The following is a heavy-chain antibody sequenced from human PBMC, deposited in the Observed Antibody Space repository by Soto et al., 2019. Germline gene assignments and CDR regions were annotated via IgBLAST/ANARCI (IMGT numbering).Heavy chain of an antibody. CDR3: ARDLSAAY. CDR2: IYNSGST. CDR1: GVSISGSR. D-gene: IGHD2-15*01. J-gene: IGHJ4*01. V-gene: IGHV4-59*01. Sequence: SEALSLTWPGAGVSISGSRGSWIRQPPGKGLEWIGYIYNSGSTNYNPSLKSRVTISVDTSKNHFSLKLSSVTAADTAVYYCARDLSAAYWAHGTLVPVSS.